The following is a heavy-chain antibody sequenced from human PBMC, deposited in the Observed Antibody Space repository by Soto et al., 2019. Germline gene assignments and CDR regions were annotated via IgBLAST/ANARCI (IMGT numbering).Heavy chain of an antibody. V-gene: IGHV3-30*18. J-gene: IGHJ6*02. CDR1: GFTFSSYG. CDR3: AKDGLLWFGELFHRYGMDV. CDR2: ISYDGSNK. D-gene: IGHD3-10*01. Sequence: GGSLRLSCAASGFTFSSYGMHWVRQAPGKGLEWVAVISYDGSNKYYADSVKGRFTISRDNSKNTLYLQMNSLRAEDTAVYYCAKDGLLWFGELFHRYGMDVWGQGTTVTVSS.